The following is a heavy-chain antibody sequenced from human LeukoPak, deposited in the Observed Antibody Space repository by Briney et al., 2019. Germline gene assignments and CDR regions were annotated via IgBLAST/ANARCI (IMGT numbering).Heavy chain of an antibody. CDR2: ISSSSSYI. V-gene: IGHV3-21*01. D-gene: IGHD1-26*01. J-gene: IGHJ4*02. CDR1: GFTFSSYS. Sequence: GGSLRLSCAASGFTFSSYSMNWVRQAPGKGLEWVSSISSSSSYIYYADSVKGRFTISRDNATNSLYLQMNSLRAEDTAVYYCARAINAVGATTRYYFDYWGQGTLVTVSS. CDR3: ARAINAVGATTRYYFDY.